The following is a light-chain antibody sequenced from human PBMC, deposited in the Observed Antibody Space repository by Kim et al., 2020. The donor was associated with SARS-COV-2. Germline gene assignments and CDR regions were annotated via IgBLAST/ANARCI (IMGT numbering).Light chain of an antibody. CDR2: GAS. V-gene: IGKV3-15*01. CDR3: QQYINWPSYS. Sequence: VSPEERATLSCRASQSVSRNFAWYQQKPGQAPRLLIFGASTRATGIPARFSGSGSGTEFTLTISSLQSEDFAVYYCQQYINWPSYSFGQGTKLEI. CDR1: QSVSRN. J-gene: IGKJ2*03.